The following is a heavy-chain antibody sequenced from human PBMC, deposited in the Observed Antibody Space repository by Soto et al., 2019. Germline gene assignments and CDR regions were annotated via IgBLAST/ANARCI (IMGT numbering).Heavy chain of an antibody. D-gene: IGHD1-1*01. CDR1: GYSFYNSG. CDR3: SKTGTTWFAA. Sequence: QVQLVQSGPELKKPGASVKVSCKTSGYSFYNSGISWVRQAPGQGLEWMGWISVYSGYAHYAQKFQGRVIMTADTFTSTSYMEVRGRRSDDTAMYYCSKTGTTWFAAWGQGTLVTVSS. V-gene: IGHV1-18*01. CDR2: ISVYSGYA. J-gene: IGHJ5*02.